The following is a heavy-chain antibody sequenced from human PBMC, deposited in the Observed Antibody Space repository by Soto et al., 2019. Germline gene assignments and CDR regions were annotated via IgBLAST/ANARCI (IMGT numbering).Heavy chain of an antibody. CDR1: GGSISSGGYS. J-gene: IGHJ4*02. V-gene: IGHV4-30-2*01. D-gene: IGHD2-15*01. Sequence: SETLSLTCAVSGGSISSGGYSWSWIRQPPGKGLEWIGYIYHSGSTYYNPSLKSRVTISVDRSKNQFSLKLSSVTAADTAVYYCARGGDCSGGSCYAHWGQGTLVTVSS. CDR3: ARGGDCSGGSCYAH. CDR2: IYHSGST.